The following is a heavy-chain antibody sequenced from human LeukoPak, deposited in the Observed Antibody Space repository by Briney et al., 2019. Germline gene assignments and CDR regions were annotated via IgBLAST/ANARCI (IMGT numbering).Heavy chain of an antibody. CDR1: GFSSSDFY. CDR2: ISKGPIYT. Sequence: GGSLRLSCAASGFSSSDFYMSWIRQAPGKGLEWISYISKGPIYTNYADSVKGRFTISRDNTKNSLYLQMNSLRADDTAVYYCARSPLDSGHSYLPVADYWGQGALVTVSS. CDR3: ARSPLDSGHSYLPVADY. J-gene: IGHJ4*02. V-gene: IGHV3-11*03. D-gene: IGHD4-17*01.